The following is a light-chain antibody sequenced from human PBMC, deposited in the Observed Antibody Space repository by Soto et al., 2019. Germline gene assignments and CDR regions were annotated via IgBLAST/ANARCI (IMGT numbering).Light chain of an antibody. Sequence: QSVLTQTPSASGSPGQSVTISCTGTSSDVGGYNFVSWYQQHPGKAPKLIIYEVNKRPSGVPDRFSGSKSGNTASLTVSGLQAEDEADYYCSSYAGSNNRYVFGTGTQLTVL. CDR2: EVN. V-gene: IGLV2-8*01. CDR1: SSDVGGYNF. J-gene: IGLJ1*01. CDR3: SSYAGSNNRYV.